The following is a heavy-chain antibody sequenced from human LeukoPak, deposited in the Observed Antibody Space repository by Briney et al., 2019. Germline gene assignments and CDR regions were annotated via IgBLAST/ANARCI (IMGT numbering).Heavy chain of an antibody. V-gene: IGHV3-48*03. CDR1: GFTFSSYE. CDR3: AKDTTYYYDSSGSGIDY. D-gene: IGHD3-22*01. Sequence: PGGSLRLSCAASGFTFSSYEMNWVRQAPGKGLEWVSYISSSGSTIYYADSVKGRFTISRDNAKNSLYLQMNSLRAEDTALYYCAKDTTYYYDSSGSGIDYWGQGTLVTVSS. CDR2: ISSSGSTI. J-gene: IGHJ4*02.